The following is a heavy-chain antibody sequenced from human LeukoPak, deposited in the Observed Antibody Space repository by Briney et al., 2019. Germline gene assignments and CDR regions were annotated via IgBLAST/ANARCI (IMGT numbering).Heavy chain of an antibody. CDR2: IYYSGST. D-gene: IGHD3-3*02. J-gene: IGHJ2*01. Sequence: SETLSLTCTVSGVSISSYYWSWIRQPPGKGLEWIGYIYYSGSTNYNPSLKSRVTISVDTSKNQFSLKLSSVTAADTAVYYCARASLAGFDLWGRGTLVTVSS. V-gene: IGHV4-59*01. CDR1: GVSISSYY. CDR3: ARASLAGFDL.